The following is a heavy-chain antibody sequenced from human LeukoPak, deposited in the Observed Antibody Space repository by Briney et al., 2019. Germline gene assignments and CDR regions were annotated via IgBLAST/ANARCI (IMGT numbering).Heavy chain of an antibody. CDR3: ARYHRRGIAAAVADY. D-gene: IGHD6-13*01. V-gene: IGHV4-59*08. CDR1: GGSISTYY. J-gene: IGHJ4*02. CDR2: IYYSGNT. Sequence: SETLSLTCTVSGGSISTYYWSWIRQPPGKGLEWIGYIYYSGNTNYNPSLKSRVTISVDTSKNQFSLKLSSVTAADTAVYYCARYHRRGIAAAVADYWGQGTLVTVSS.